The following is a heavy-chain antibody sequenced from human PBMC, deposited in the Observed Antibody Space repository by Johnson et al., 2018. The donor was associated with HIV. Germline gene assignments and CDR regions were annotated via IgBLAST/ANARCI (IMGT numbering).Heavy chain of an antibody. CDR3: ARDVIKVIAARDDAFDI. CDR1: GFTFSDYS. CDR2: TRRRGSTI. Sequence: QMQLVESGGGLVKPGGSLRLSCAASGFTFSDYSMSWVRQPPGTGLARVCYTRRRGSTIYYADSVKGRFTIPRDNAKNSLYLQRNSLRAEDTVVYYCARDVIKVIAARDDAFDILGQVTMVTVSS. D-gene: IGHD6-6*01. J-gene: IGHJ3*02. V-gene: IGHV3-11*04.